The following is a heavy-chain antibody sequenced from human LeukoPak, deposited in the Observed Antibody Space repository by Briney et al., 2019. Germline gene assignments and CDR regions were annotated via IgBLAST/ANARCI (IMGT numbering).Heavy chain of an antibody. Sequence: GGSLRLSCAASGFTFSSYSMNWVRQAPGKGLEWVSSISSSSSYIYYADSVKGRFTISRDNAKNSLYLQMNSLRAEDTAVYYCARGGQWLDDAFDIWGQGTMVTVSS. D-gene: IGHD6-19*01. CDR3: ARGGQWLDDAFDI. CDR1: GFTFSSYS. CDR2: ISSSSSYI. V-gene: IGHV3-21*01. J-gene: IGHJ3*02.